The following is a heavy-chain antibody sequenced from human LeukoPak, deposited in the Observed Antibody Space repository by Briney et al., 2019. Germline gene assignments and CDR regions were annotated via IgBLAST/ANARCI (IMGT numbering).Heavy chain of an antibody. Sequence: GESLKISCKGSGYSFTSYWIGWVRQMPRKGLEWMGIIYPGDSDTRYSPSFQGQVTISADKSISTAYLQWSSLKASDTAMYYCARTYYDFWSGYYFGYYGMDVWGQGTTVTVSS. D-gene: IGHD3-3*01. CDR2: IYPGDSDT. CDR3: ARTYYDFWSGYYFGYYGMDV. CDR1: GYSFTSYW. V-gene: IGHV5-51*01. J-gene: IGHJ6*02.